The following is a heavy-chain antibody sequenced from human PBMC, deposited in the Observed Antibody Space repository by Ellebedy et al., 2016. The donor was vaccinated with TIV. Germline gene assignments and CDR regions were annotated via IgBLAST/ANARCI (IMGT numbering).Heavy chain of an antibody. CDR3: AEMGVRVPDAFEI. V-gene: IGHV3-66*01. CDR1: GFTVSSHY. Sequence: GESLKISCAASGFTVSSHYMSWVRQAPGKGLEWVSVFFSGGNTYYADSVKGRFIISRDNSENTLYLHMNSLRGEDTAVYYCAEMGVRVPDAFEIWGQGTMVTVSS. D-gene: IGHD5-24*01. J-gene: IGHJ3*02. CDR2: FFSGGNT.